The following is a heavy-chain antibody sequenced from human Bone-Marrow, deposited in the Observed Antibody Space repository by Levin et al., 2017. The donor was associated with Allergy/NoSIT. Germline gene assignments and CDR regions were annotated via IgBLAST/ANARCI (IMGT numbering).Heavy chain of an antibody. V-gene: IGHV3-23*01. CDR2: ISGSGGST. J-gene: IGHJ6*02. CDR1: GFTFSSYA. D-gene: IGHD1-14*01. Sequence: HAGGSLRLSCAASGFTFSSYAMSWVRQAPGKGLEWVSAISGSGGSTYYADSVKGRFTISRDNSKNTLYLQMNSLRAEDTAVYYCAKLGGPEGNYYYYGMDVWGQGTTVTVSS. CDR3: AKLGGPEGNYYYYGMDV.